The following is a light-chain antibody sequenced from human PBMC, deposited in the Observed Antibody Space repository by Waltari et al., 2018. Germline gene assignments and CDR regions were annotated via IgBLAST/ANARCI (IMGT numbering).Light chain of an antibody. CDR3: QQYYSTLIT. CDR2: AAS. J-gene: IGKJ5*01. V-gene: IGKV1-NL1*01. CDR1: QGIDNS. Sequence: DIQMTQSPFSLSASVGDRVTITCRASQGIDNSLAWYQQKPGKAPKLLLYAASTLESGVPSRFSGSGSGTEYTLTISGLQPEDFSTYFCQQYYSTLITFGQGTRLEIK.